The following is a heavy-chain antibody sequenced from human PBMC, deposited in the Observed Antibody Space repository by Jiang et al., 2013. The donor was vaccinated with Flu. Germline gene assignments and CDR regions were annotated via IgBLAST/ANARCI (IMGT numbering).Heavy chain of an antibody. CDR1: GYSFTSYW. J-gene: IGHJ4*02. Sequence: GAEVKKPGESLKISCKGSGYSFTSYWIGWVRQMPGKGLEWMGIIYPGDSDTRYSPSFQGQVTISADKSISTAYLQWSSLKASDTAMYYCARRVVGATHGAYFDYWGQGTLVTVSS. CDR2: IYPGDSDT. V-gene: IGHV5-51*01. CDR3: ARRVVGATHGAYFDY. D-gene: IGHD1-26*01.